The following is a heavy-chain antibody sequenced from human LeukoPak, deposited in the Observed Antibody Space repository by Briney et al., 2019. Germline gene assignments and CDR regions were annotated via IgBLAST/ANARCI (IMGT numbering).Heavy chain of an antibody. CDR2: ISSSSSYI. Sequence: PGGSLRLSCAASGFTFRSYWMNSVRQAPGKGLEWVSSISSSSSYIYYADSVKGRFTISRDNAKNSLYLQMNSLRAEDTAVYYCARVRVVAATGWEAFDIWGQGTMVTVSS. CDR3: ARVRVVAATGWEAFDI. D-gene: IGHD2-15*01. J-gene: IGHJ3*02. CDR1: GFTFRSYW. V-gene: IGHV3-21*01.